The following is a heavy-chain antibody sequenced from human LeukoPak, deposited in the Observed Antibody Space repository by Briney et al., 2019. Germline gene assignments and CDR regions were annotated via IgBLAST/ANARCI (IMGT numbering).Heavy chain of an antibody. D-gene: IGHD3-22*01. V-gene: IGHV3-23*01. CDR1: GFTFSSYA. CDR2: ISGSGGNT. J-gene: IGHJ4*02. CDR3: AKGGTYYFDSSDY. Sequence: GGSLRLSCAASGFTFSSYAMSWVRQAPGKGLEWVSVISGSGGNTYYADSVKGRFTISRDSSKNTLYLQMNTLRAEDTAIYYCAKGGTYYFDSSDYWGQGTLVTVSS.